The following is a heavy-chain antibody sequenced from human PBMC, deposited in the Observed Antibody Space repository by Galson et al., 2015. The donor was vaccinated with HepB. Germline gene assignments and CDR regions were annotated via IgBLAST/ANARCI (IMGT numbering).Heavy chain of an antibody. V-gene: IGHV3-23*01. Sequence: SLRLSCAASGFTFSSYAMNWVRQAPGKGLEWVSYISGSGDYTVYADSVKGRFTISRDSSNSTLLLQMNGLRVEDTAFYFCARRSGKGFDYWGQGTLVTVSS. J-gene: IGHJ4*02. CDR3: ARRSGKGFDY. CDR1: GFTFSSYA. CDR2: ISGSGDYT. D-gene: IGHD3-10*01.